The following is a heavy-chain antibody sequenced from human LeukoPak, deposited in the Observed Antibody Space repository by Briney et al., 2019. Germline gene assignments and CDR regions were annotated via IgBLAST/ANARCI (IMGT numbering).Heavy chain of an antibody. J-gene: IGHJ4*02. D-gene: IGHD3-10*01. CDR2: ISSSSSTI. CDR1: GFTFSSYS. V-gene: IGHV3-48*04. Sequence: PGGSLRLSCAASGFTFSSYSMNWVRQAPGKGLEWVSYISSSSSTIYYADSVKGRFTISRDNAKNSLYLQMNSLRAEDTAVYYCARARVSSMVRGPTFDYWGQGTLVTVSS. CDR3: ARARVSSMVRGPTFDY.